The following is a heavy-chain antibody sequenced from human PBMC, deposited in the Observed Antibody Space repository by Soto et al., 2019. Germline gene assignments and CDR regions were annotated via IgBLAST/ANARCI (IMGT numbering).Heavy chain of an antibody. CDR3: ARAGFSYGHLLF. V-gene: IGHV4-30-4*01. CDR2: VFYSGAT. D-gene: IGHD3-10*01. CDR1: GGPIKTGDDY. Sequence: PSETLSLTCNVSGGPIKTGDDYWNWIRQPPGKGQEWIGYVFYSGATNYKTSLKSRTAISMDTSKNQFSLSLTPVTAADTAVYYCARAGFSYGHLLFWGQGIRFTVSS. J-gene: IGHJ4*02.